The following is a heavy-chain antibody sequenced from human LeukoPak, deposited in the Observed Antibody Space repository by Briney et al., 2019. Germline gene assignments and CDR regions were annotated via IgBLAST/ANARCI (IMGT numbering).Heavy chain of an antibody. CDR2: IYTSGST. V-gene: IGHV4-4*07. J-gene: IGHJ4*02. CDR3: ARSSSWSYYFDY. Sequence: SGTLSLTCTVSGGSISSYYWSWIRQPAGKGLEWIGRIYTSGSTNYNPSLKSRVTMSVHTSKNQFSLKLSSVTAADTAVYYCARSSSWSYYFDYWGQGTLVTVSS. CDR1: GGSISSYY. D-gene: IGHD6-13*01.